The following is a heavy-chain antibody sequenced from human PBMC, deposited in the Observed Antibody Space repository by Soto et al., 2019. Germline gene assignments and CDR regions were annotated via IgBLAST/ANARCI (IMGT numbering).Heavy chain of an antibody. CDR2: IWYDGSNK. Sequence: QVQLVESGGGVVQPGRSLRLSCAASGFTFSSYGMHWVRQAPGKGLEWVAVIWYDGSNKYYADSVKGRFTISRDNSKNTLYLQMNILRAEDTAVYYCARADQWLVRLFDYWGQGTLVTVSS. V-gene: IGHV3-33*01. CDR1: GFTFSSYG. CDR3: ARADQWLVRLFDY. D-gene: IGHD6-19*01. J-gene: IGHJ4*02.